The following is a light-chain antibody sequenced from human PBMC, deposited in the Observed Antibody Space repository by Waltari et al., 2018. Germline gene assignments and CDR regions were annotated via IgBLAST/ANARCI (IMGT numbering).Light chain of an antibody. CDR1: SSDFV. Sequence: QSALTQPPSASGSPGQSVTIPRTGTSSDFVSWFQQHPGKAPKLMIYESSTRPSGVPDRFSGSNSGTTVSLTVSGRQADDEAHYYCSSYADNTLVFGGGTKLTVL. CDR3: SSYADNTLV. J-gene: IGLJ3*02. V-gene: IGLV2-8*01. CDR2: ESS.